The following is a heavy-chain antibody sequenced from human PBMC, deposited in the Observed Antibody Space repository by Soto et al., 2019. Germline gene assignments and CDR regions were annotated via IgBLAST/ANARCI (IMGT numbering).Heavy chain of an antibody. V-gene: IGHV3-30*18. J-gene: IGHJ4*02. Sequence: GGSLRLSCAASGFTFSSYGMHWVHQAPGKGLEWVAVISYDGSNKYYADSVKGRFTISRDNSKNTLYLQMNSLRAEDTAVYYCAKTGGGFYVAAPDYWGQGTLVNVSS. CDR2: ISYDGSNK. CDR3: AKTGGGFYVAAPDY. D-gene: IGHD6-19*01. CDR1: GFTFSSYG.